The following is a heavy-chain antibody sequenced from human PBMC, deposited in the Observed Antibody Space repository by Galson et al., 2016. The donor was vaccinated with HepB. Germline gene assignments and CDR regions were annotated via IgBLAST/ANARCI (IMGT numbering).Heavy chain of an antibody. Sequence: SLRLSCAGAGFTFGDHYIHWVRQAPGKGLEWVSTVGTGHFTHYADSVKGRFIVSRDNSENTLYLQMNSLRADDTALYFCAREGYSSGHCGAFDIWGRGTVVAVSS. CDR3: AREGYSSGHCGAFDI. J-gene: IGHJ3*02. D-gene: IGHD6-19*01. CDR2: VGTGHFT. V-gene: IGHV3-69-1*01. CDR1: GFTFGDHY.